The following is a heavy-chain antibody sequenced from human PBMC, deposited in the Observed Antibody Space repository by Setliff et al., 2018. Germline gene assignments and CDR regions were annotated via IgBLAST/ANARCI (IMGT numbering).Heavy chain of an antibody. V-gene: IGHV1-69*05. D-gene: IGHD2-15*01. J-gene: IGHJ5*02. CDR3: ARSPALLGIVYLDP. CDR1: GDSFSNYA. CDR2: LIPMFGTP. Sequence: SVKVSCKASGDSFSNYAISWVRQAPGQGLEWMGGLIPMFGTPGYAQKFQDRVTITTDESTSTAYMELNSLASEDTAVYYCARSPALLGIVYLDPWGQGTRVTVSS.